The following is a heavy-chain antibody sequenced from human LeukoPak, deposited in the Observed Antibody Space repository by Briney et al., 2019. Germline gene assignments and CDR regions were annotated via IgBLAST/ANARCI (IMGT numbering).Heavy chain of an antibody. V-gene: IGHV3-21*01. J-gene: IGHJ6*03. CDR2: ISSSTAYI. CDR1: GFTFSGYS. CDR3: ARAMTTEAPYYMDV. Sequence: GGSLRLSCAVSGFTFSGYSMNWVRQAPGKGLEWVSSISSSTAYIYYADSMKGRLTASRDNAKNSLYLQMNSLRAEDTAVYYCARAMTTEAPYYMDVWGKGTTVTVSS. D-gene: IGHD4-17*01.